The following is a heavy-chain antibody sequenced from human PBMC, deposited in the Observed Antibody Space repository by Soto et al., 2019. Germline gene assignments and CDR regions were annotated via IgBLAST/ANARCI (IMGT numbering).Heavy chain of an antibody. Sequence: ASVKVSCTASGYTFTSYGISWVRQAPGQGLEWMGWISAYNGNTNYAQKLQGRVTMTTDTSTSTAYMELRSLRSDDTAVYYCARDRPDGYSSGWTPVYWGQGTLVTVSS. CDR2: ISAYNGNT. V-gene: IGHV1-18*01. D-gene: IGHD6-19*01. CDR3: ARDRPDGYSSGWTPVY. J-gene: IGHJ4*02. CDR1: GYTFTSYG.